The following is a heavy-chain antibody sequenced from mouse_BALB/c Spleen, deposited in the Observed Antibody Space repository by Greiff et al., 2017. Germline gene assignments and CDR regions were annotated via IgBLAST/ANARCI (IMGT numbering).Heavy chain of an antibody. V-gene: IGHV2-9*02. CDR2: IWAGGST. Sequence: QVQLQQSGPGLVAPSQSLSITCTVSGFSLTSYGVHWVRQPPGKGLEWLGVIWAGGSTNYNSALMSRLSISKDNSKSQVFLKMNSLQTDDTAMYYCARSSPYYYGSSPYYFDYWGQGTTLTVSS. J-gene: IGHJ2*01. CDR3: ARSSPYYYGSSPYYFDY. D-gene: IGHD1-1*01. CDR1: GFSLTSYG.